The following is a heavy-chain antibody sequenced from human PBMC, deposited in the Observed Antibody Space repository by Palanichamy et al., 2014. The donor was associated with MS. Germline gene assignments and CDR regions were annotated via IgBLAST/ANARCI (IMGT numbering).Heavy chain of an antibody. V-gene: IGHV3-66*02. Sequence: VQLVESGGGLIQPGGSLRLSCAASGFPVNSNYMSWVRQAPGKGLEWISLIFSGGATYYADSVTGRFTISRDNSKNTLYLQMNGLRAEDTAVYYCARDDDYGGFDYWGQGTLVTVSS. CDR3: ARDDDYGGFDY. CDR2: IFSGGAT. D-gene: IGHD4-23*01. J-gene: IGHJ4*02. CDR1: GFPVNSNY.